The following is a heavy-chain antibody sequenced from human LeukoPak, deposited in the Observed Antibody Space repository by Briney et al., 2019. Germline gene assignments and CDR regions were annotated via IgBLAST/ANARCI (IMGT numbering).Heavy chain of an antibody. Sequence: GGSLRLSCAASGVTFSNYGMHWVRQAPGKGPEWVAVISYDGTIKHYADSVKGRFTISRDNSKKTLYLQMNSLRPEDTAMYYCAKVGAWEQLFSLFDYWGQGTLVTVSS. J-gene: IGHJ4*02. CDR3: AKVGAWEQLFSLFDY. CDR2: ISYDGTIK. D-gene: IGHD5-18*01. V-gene: IGHV3-30*18. CDR1: GVTFSNYG.